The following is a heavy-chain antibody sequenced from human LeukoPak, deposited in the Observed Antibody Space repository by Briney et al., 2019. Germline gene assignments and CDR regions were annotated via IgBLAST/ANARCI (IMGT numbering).Heavy chain of an antibody. CDR3: ARSTYSSSSYYFDY. J-gene: IGHJ4*02. Sequence: GGSLRLSCAASGFTFSNYGIHWVRQAPGKGLEWVAVIWSDGINKYYVDSVKGRFTISRDNSKNTLYLQMNSLRADDAAVYYCARSTYSSSSYYFDYWGQGSLVTVSS. D-gene: IGHD6-13*01. CDR2: IWSDGINK. CDR1: GFTFSNYG. V-gene: IGHV3-33*01.